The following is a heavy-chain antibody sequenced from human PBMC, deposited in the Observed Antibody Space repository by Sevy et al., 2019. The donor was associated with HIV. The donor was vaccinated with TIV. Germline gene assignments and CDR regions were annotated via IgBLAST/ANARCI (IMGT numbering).Heavy chain of an antibody. CDR2: IYPGDSDT. V-gene: IGHV5-51*01. J-gene: IGHJ4*02. D-gene: IGHD3-10*01. Sequence: GESLKISCKGSGYSFTSYWIGWVRQMPGKGLEWMGIIYPGDSDTRYSPSFQGQATISADKSISTAYLQWSSLSASDTAMYYCARRITMVRGVTYFDYWGQGTLVTVSS. CDR3: ARRITMVRGVTYFDY. CDR1: GYSFTSYW.